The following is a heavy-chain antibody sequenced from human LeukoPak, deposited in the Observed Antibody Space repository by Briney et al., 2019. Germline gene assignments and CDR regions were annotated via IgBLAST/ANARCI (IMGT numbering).Heavy chain of an antibody. D-gene: IGHD3-22*01. V-gene: IGHV3-23*01. CDR1: GFTFGSYA. CDR3: AKEYDSSGYYYVDAFDI. J-gene: IGHJ3*02. Sequence: GGSLRLSCAASGFTFGSYAMSWVRQAPGKGLEWVTAISGSAGSTYYADSVKGRFTISRDNSKNTLYLQMNSLRAEDTAVYYCAKEYDSSGYYYVDAFDIWGQGTMVTVSS. CDR2: ISGSAGST.